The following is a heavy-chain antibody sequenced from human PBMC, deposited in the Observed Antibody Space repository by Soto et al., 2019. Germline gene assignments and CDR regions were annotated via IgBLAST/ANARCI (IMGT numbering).Heavy chain of an antibody. CDR2: IDTDGNSR. J-gene: IGHJ4*02. CDR3: ASLSAPVDF. D-gene: IGHD2-2*01. V-gene: IGHV3-74*01. Sequence: WGSLILSCVSSVFTFSIYWMHWLRQAPGRELVWVSEIDTDGNSRNYADSVKGRFTISRDNAKNTLYLQMNSLTAEDTAVYFCASLSAPVDFWGRGTMVTVSS. CDR1: VFTFSIYW.